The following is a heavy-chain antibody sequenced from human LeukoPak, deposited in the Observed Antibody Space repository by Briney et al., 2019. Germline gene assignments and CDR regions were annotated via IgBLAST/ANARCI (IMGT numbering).Heavy chain of an antibody. CDR3: VSKPRH. V-gene: IGHV4-34*01. CDR1: GGSFSGYY. Sequence: SETLSLTCAVYGGSFSGYYWSWIRQPPGKGLEWIGSIYYSGSTYYNPSLKSRVTISVDTSKNQFSLKLSSVTAADTAAYYCVSKPRHWGQGTLVTVSS. J-gene: IGHJ1*01. CDR2: IYYSGST.